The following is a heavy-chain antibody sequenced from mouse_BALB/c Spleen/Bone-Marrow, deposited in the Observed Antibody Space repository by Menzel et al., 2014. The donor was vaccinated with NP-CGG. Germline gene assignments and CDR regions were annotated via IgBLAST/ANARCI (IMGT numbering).Heavy chain of an antibody. CDR3: AKPEDGYAMDY. J-gene: IGHJ4*01. D-gene: IGHD2-3*01. Sequence: VKLMESGPGLVAPSQSLSITCTVSGFSLTSNGVSWIRRPPGKGLEWLGVIWGDGSTKYHSALISRLSFTKDNSKSRVFLKLNSLHTDDTATYYCAKPEDGYAMDYWGQGTSVTVSS. CDR1: GFSLTSNG. V-gene: IGHV2-3*01. CDR2: IWGDGST.